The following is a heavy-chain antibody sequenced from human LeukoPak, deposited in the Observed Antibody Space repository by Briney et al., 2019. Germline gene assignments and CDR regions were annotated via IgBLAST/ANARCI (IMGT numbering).Heavy chain of an antibody. CDR2: ISSSSSYI. D-gene: IGHD3-10*01. CDR3: ARGEVHYYGSGSDY. J-gene: IGHJ4*02. V-gene: IGHV3-21*01. CDR1: GFTFSSYN. Sequence: PGGSLRLSCAASGFTFSSYNMNWVRQAPGKGLEWVSSISSSSSYIYYADSVTGRFTISRHNAKNSLYLQMNSLRAEDTAVYYCARGEVHYYGSGSDYWGQGTLVTVSS.